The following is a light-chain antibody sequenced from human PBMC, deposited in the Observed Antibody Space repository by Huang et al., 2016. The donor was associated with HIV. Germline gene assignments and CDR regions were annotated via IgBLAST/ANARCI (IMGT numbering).Light chain of an antibody. Sequence: DIQMTQSPSSLSASVGDRVTITCRASQGISNSLAWYQQKPGKAPQLLLYAASRLESGVPSRFSGSGSGTDYTLTISSLQPEDFATYYCQQYYSTPPHTFGQGTKLEIK. J-gene: IGKJ2*01. CDR2: AAS. CDR3: QQYYSTPPHT. V-gene: IGKV1-NL1*01. CDR1: QGISNS.